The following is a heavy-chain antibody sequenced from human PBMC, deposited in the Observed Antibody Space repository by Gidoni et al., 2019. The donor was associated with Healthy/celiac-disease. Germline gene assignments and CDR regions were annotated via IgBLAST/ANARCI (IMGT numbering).Heavy chain of an antibody. CDR3: ASSPYCSSTSCYTDWYFDL. CDR1: GGTFSTYT. CDR2: IIPILGIA. Sequence: QVQLVQSGAEVKKPGSSVKVSCKASGGTFSTYTISWVRQAPGQGLEWMGRIIPILGIANYAQKFQGRVTITADKSTSTAYMELSSLRSEDTAVYYCASSPYCSSTSCYTDWYFDLWGRGTLVTVSS. J-gene: IGHJ2*01. V-gene: IGHV1-69*02. D-gene: IGHD2-2*02.